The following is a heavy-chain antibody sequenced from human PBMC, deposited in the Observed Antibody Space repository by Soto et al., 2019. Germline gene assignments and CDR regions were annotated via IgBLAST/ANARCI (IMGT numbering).Heavy chain of an antibody. CDR1: GASVSTYS. CDR3: ARGGTSGSAVFNWFDP. V-gene: IGHV4-59*02. J-gene: IGHJ5*02. Sequence: SETLSLTCSVTGASVSTYSWSWIRQSPGKGLEWIGYIHYNGGTNYTPSLRSRVTISVDTSKNQLSLNLTSLTAADTAVYYCARGGTSGSAVFNWFDPWGQGTLVTVSS. D-gene: IGHD3-10*01. CDR2: IHYNGGT.